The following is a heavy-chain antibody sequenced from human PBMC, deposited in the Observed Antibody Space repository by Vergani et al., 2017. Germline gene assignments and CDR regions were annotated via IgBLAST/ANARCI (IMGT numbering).Heavy chain of an antibody. CDR3: AKGLDTTMVPLGMDV. J-gene: IGHJ6*02. V-gene: IGHV3-30*02. Sequence: VQLEESGGGVVQPGGSLRLSCVASGFTFSSYGIHWVRQAPGKGLQWVAFIRFDGNKKYFADSVRGRLTLSRDNSRNTLYLQMNSLRVEDTAVYYCAKGLDTTMVPLGMDVWGQGTTVTVSS. D-gene: IGHD5-18*01. CDR1: GFTFSSYG. CDR2: IRFDGNKK.